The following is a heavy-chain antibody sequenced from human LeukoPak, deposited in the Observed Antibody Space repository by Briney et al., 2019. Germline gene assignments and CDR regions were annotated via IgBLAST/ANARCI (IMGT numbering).Heavy chain of an antibody. D-gene: IGHD3-9*01. CDR1: GYSISSGYY. V-gene: IGHV4-38-2*01. CDR2: IYHSGST. J-gene: IGHJ5*02. CDR3: ALGSDILTGYNWFDL. Sequence: SETLSLTCAVSGYSISSGYYWGWIRQPPGKGLEWIGSIYHSGSTYYNPSLKSRVTISVDTSKNQFSLKLSSVTAADTAVYYCALGSDILTGYNWFDLWGQGTLVTVSS.